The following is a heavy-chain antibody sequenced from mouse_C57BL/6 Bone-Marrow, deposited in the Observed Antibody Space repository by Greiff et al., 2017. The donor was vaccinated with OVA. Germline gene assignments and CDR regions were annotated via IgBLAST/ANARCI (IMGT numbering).Heavy chain of an antibody. V-gene: IGHV1-52*01. CDR3: ARWSFDV. Sequence: QVQLQQPGAELVRPGSSVKLSCKASGYTFTSYWMHWVKQRPIQGLEWIGNIDPSDSETQYNQKFKDKATLTVDKSSSTAYMQLSSLTSEDSAVYYCARWSFDVWGTGTTVTVSS. J-gene: IGHJ1*03. CDR1: GYTFTSYW. CDR2: IDPSDSET.